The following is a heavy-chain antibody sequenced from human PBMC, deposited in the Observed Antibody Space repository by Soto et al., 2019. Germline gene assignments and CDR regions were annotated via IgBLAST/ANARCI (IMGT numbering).Heavy chain of an antibody. CDR2: IHHSGIT. CDR3: ARGISYRWVY. J-gene: IGHJ4*02. Sequence: SETLSLTCSVSGGAINNRDYYWSWVRQPPGKGLEWIGEIHHSGITNYIQSVRSRVTMSVDKSNNQVSLELTSVAAADTAVYYCARGISYRWVYWGQGILVTVS. D-gene: IGHD3-16*02. V-gene: IGHV4-4*02. CDR1: GGAINNRDYY.